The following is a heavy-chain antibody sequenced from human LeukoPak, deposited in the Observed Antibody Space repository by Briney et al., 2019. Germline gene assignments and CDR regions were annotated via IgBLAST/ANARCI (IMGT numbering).Heavy chain of an antibody. V-gene: IGHV3-43*02. Sequence: GGSLRLSCAASGFTFSSYAMSWVRQPPGKGLECVSLISGDGSITYYADSVKGRFTISRDNSKNSLYLQMNSLRTEDTALYYCAKDNWVATRGHYGFDYWGQGTLVTVSS. D-gene: IGHD5-12*01. CDR2: ISGDGSIT. CDR3: AKDNWVATRGHYGFDY. CDR1: GFTFSSYA. J-gene: IGHJ4*02.